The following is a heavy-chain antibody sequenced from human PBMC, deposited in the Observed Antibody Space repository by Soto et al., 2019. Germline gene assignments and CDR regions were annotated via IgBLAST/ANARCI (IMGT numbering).Heavy chain of an antibody. CDR1: GFTFSGSA. V-gene: IGHV3-73*01. Sequence: PGGSLRLSCAASGFTFSGSAMHWVRQASGKGLEWVGRIRSKANSYATAYAASVKGRFTISRDDSKNTAYLQMNSLKTEDTAVYYCTRHRDTYYDYVWSWGQGTTVTVSS. J-gene: IGHJ6*02. CDR2: IRSKANSYAT. CDR3: TRHRDTYYDYVWS. D-gene: IGHD3-16*01.